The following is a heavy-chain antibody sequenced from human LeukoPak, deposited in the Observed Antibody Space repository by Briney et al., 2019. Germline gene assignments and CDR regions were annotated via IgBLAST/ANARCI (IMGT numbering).Heavy chain of an antibody. Sequence: SETLSLTCAGNGESFSGYFWSRIRLPPGKGLEWIGEINHSGNTNYNPSLKSRVTISIDTSQNHLSLKLSSVTAADTAVYYCAVVVPTPRKYNTGWSIDFWGQGTLVTVSS. D-gene: IGHD6-19*01. V-gene: IGHV4-34*01. CDR3: AVVVPTPRKYNTGWSIDF. CDR2: INHSGNT. CDR1: GESFSGYF. J-gene: IGHJ4*02.